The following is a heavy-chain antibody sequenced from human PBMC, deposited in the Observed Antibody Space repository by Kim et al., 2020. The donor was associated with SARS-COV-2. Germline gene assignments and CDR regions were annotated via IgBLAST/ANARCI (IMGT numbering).Heavy chain of an antibody. D-gene: IGHD3-10*01. CDR2: IYYSGST. CDR3: ARAAVLLWFGEFENYYFDY. Sequence: SETLSLTCTVSGGSISSGGYYWSWIRQHQGKGLDWIGYIYYSGSTYYNPSLKSRVTISVDTSKNQFSLKLSSVTAADTAVYYCARAAVLLWFGEFENYYFDYWGQGTLVTVSS. CDR1: GGSISSGGYY. V-gene: IGHV4-31*03. J-gene: IGHJ4*02.